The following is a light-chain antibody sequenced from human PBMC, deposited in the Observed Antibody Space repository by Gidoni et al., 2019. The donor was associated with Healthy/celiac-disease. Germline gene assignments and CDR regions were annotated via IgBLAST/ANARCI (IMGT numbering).Light chain of an antibody. J-gene: IGKJ1*01. CDR1: PSISSW. CDR2: KAS. CDR3: QQYNSYPWT. V-gene: IGKV1-5*03. Sequence: DIQMTQPPSTLSASVGDRVTITCRASPSISSWLAWYQPKPGKAPKLLIYKASSFESGVPSRFSGSGSGTEFTLTISSLQPDDFATYYCQQYNSYPWTFGQGTKVEIK.